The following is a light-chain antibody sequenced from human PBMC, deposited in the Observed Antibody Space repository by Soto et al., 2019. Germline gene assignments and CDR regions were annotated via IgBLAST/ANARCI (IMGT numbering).Light chain of an antibody. Sequence: DIHMTQSPSTLSASVGDRVTITCRASQIVNRWVAWYQQKPGKAPKLLIYETSTIKSGVPSRFSGSGSGTEFTLTISRLDPADFAVYYCQQYGTSPRWTFGQGTKVDIK. CDR1: QIVNRW. V-gene: IGKV1-5*03. CDR2: ETS. J-gene: IGKJ1*01. CDR3: QQYGTSPRWT.